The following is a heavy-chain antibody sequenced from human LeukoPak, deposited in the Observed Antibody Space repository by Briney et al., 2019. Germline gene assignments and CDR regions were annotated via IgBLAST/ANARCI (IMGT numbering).Heavy chain of an antibody. Sequence: GGSLRLSCAASGFTFSNYWMSWVRQAPGKGLEWVANIRQDGSKKNYVDSVKGRFTISRDNAKNSLYLQTNSLRAEDTAVYYCAGRSGSFDCWGQGTLVTVSA. CDR3: AGRSGSFDC. V-gene: IGHV3-7*01. CDR1: GFTFSNYW. D-gene: IGHD3-10*01. CDR2: IRQDGSKK. J-gene: IGHJ4*02.